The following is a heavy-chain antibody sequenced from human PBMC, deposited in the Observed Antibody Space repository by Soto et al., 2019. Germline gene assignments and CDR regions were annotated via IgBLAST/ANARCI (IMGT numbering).Heavy chain of an antibody. Sequence: PSETLSRTCAVSGGSISSTNYYWGWIRQPPGKGLEWIGSIYYSGSTYYNPSLKSRVTMSIDTSKNKVSLQLTSVTAADTALYYCASPTGRYEHRFYYWGLGTLVTVSS. J-gene: IGHJ4*02. V-gene: IGHV4-39*01. CDR1: GGSISSTNYY. D-gene: IGHD3-16*02. CDR2: IYYSGST. CDR3: ASPTGRYEHRFYY.